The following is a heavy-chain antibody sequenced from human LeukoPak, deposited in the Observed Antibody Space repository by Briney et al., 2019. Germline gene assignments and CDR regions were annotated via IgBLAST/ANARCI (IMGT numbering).Heavy chain of an antibody. CDR1: GFTFSSYA. Sequence: PGGPLRLSCAASGFTFSSYAMNWVRQAPGKGLEWVSTISGSGGSTYYADSVKGRFTISRDNSKNSLHLQMNSLRDEDTAVYYCAGTKYYYDSGGYYYFDHWGPGTLVTVSS. J-gene: IGHJ4*02. CDR3: AGTKYYYDSGGYYYFDH. V-gene: IGHV3-23*01. CDR2: ISGSGGST. D-gene: IGHD3-22*01.